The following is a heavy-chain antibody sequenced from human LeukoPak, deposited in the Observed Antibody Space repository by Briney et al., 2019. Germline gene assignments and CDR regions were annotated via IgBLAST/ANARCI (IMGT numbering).Heavy chain of an antibody. V-gene: IGHV3-23*01. D-gene: IGHD3-10*01. J-gene: IGHJ4*02. CDR1: GFTFRNYA. Sequence: PGGSLRLSCAASGFTFRNYAMSWVRQAPGKGLEWVSTISASSGGASYADSVEGRLTTSRDNSKNTLYLQMDSLRAEDTATYYCAKTLPSSGSYYHPDFDFWGQGTLVTVSS. CDR2: ISASSGGA. CDR3: AKTLPSSGSYYHPDFDF.